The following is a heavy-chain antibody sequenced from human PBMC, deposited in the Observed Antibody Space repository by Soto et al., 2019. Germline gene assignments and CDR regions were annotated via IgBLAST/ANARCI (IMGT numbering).Heavy chain of an antibody. D-gene: IGHD3-10*01. V-gene: IGHV1-18*01. CDR3: ARIGRRAGASGSCLVY. J-gene: IGHJ4*02. CDR1: GYTFSSYG. Sequence: QVQLVQSGAEVKKPGASVKVSCKASGYTFSSYGISWVRQAPGQGLEWMGWISAYNGNTHYAQKFQGRVTMTTDTYTRTAYMELRSLRSDDTAVYYCARIGRRAGASGSCLVYWGQGTLVTVSS. CDR2: ISAYNGNT.